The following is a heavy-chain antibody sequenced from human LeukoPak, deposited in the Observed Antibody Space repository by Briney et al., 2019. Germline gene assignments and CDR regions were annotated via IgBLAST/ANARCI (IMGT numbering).Heavy chain of an antibody. CDR1: GYSISSGYY. Sequence: PSETLSLTCTVSGYSISSGYYWGWIRQPPGKGLEWIGSIYHSGSTYYNPSLKSRVTISVDTSKNQFSLKLSSVTAADTAVYYCARDWAAVAGHDAFDIWGQGTMVTVSS. CDR3: ARDWAAVAGHDAFDI. D-gene: IGHD6-19*01. J-gene: IGHJ3*02. V-gene: IGHV4-38-2*02. CDR2: IYHSGST.